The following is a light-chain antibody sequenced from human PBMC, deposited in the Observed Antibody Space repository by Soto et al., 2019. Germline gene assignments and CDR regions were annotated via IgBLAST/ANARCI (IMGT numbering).Light chain of an antibody. J-gene: IGKJ2*01. CDR3: QQYGSSPPYT. CDR1: QTISTN. Sequence: EIVLTQSPVTLSVSPGESATLSCRASQTISTNLAWYQQKPGQPPRLLIYGASIRATGIPARFSGSGSGTEFTLTISSLQSEDFAVYYCQQYGSSPPYTFGQGTKLEIK. CDR2: GAS. V-gene: IGKV3-15*01.